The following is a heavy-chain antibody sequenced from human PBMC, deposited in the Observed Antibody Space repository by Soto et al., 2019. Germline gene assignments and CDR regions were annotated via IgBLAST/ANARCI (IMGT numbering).Heavy chain of an antibody. Sequence: SESLSLTCAVSSYSISSGYYSGWIRQPPGEWLEWIGSIYDSGSTYYNSPLKGRVTISVDTSKNQFSLKLSAVTAADTAVYYCARDSLAATSFGGMDVWGQGTTVTVSS. V-gene: IGHV4-38-2*02. CDR3: ARDSLAATSFGGMDV. CDR1: SYSISSGYY. D-gene: IGHD2-15*01. CDR2: IYDSGST. J-gene: IGHJ6*02.